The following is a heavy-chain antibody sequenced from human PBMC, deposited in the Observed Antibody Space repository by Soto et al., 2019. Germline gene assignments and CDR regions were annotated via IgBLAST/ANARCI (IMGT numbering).Heavy chain of an antibody. CDR1: GGSVSSDIYY. J-gene: IGHJ5*02. CDR2: IYYSGRT. V-gene: IGHV4-61*01. Sequence: SETLSLTCTVSGGSVSSDIYYWSWIRQPPGKGLEWIGYIYYSGRTNYNPSLKSRVTISVDTSKNQFSLKLSSVTAADTAVYYCARGRITMVRGRNWFDPWGQGTLVTVSS. D-gene: IGHD3-10*01. CDR3: ARGRITMVRGRNWFDP.